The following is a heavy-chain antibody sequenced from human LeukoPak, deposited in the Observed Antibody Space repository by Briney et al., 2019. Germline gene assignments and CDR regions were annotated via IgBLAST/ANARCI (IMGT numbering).Heavy chain of an antibody. CDR3: ARVDGSPDY. CDR1: GYTFTSLD. V-gene: IGHV1-8*01. J-gene: IGHJ4*02. CDR2: MNPKSGYT. D-gene: IGHD3-22*01. Sequence: ASVKVSCKASGYTFTSLDINWVRQATGQGLGWMGWMNPKSGYTGYAQQFQGRVTITRNTSISTAYMELSSLRSEDTAVYYCARVDGSPDYWGQGTLVTVSS.